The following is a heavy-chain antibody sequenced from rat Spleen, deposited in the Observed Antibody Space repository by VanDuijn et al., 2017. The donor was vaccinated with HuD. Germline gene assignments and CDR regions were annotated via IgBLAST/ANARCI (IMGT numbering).Heavy chain of an antibody. Sequence: EVQLVESGGGLVQPGRSMKLSCAASGFTFSNYDMVWVRQAPTKGLKWVSSISYDGSTAYYRDSVKGRITISRDNAESTLYLQMDSLRSEDTATYYCTREYYFDYWGQGVMVTVSS. V-gene: IGHV5-25*01. CDR1: GFTFSNYD. CDR3: TREYYFDY. CDR2: ISYDGSTA. J-gene: IGHJ2*01.